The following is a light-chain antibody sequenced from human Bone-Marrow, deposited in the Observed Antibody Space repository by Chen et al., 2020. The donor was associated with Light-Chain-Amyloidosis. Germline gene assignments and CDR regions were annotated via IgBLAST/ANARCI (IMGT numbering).Light chain of an antibody. V-gene: IGLV6-57*01. CDR3: QSYQGSSQGV. Sequence: NFLLTPPPSDSESPGKTVSISCTRSSGSIATNHVQWYQQRPGSSPTPVLYEDDQRPSGVPDRFSGSIDRSSNSASLTISGLKTEDEADYYCQSYQGSSQGVFGGGTKLTVL. CDR2: EDD. J-gene: IGLJ3*02. CDR1: SGSIATNH.